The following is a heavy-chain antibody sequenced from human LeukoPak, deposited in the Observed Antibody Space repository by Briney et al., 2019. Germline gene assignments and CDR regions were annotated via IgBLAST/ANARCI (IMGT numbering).Heavy chain of an antibody. Sequence: SETLTLTCTVSGGSISSYYWSWIRQPPGKGLEWIGYIYYSGSTNYNPSLKSRVTISVDTSKNQFSLKLSSVTAADTAVYYCARGRGDISFWSQGTLVTVSS. CDR3: ARGRGDISF. V-gene: IGHV4-59*01. J-gene: IGHJ4*02. D-gene: IGHD4-17*01. CDR1: GGSISSYY. CDR2: IYYSGST.